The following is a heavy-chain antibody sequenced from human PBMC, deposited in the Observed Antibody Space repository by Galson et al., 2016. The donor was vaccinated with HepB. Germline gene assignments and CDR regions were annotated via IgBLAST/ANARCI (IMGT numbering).Heavy chain of an antibody. V-gene: IGHV3-15*01. CDR2: IHSRTDGGTT. Sequence: SLRLSCATSGFIFSDYSMSWVRRAPGRGLEWVGRIHSRTDGGTTDYAAPVKGRFIIPRDDSKSTLYLQMNSLKIEDTAVYYCKTRIDPFAGDRWGQGTRVTVSS. D-gene: IGHD3-16*01. J-gene: IGHJ4*02. CDR3: KTRIDPFAGDR. CDR1: GFIFSDYS.